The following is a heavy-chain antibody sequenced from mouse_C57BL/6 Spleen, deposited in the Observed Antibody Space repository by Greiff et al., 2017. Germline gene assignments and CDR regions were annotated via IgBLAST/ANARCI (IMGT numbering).Heavy chain of an antibody. CDR3: ARYRGSSGYFDY. CDR2: IRNKANGYTT. CDR1: GFTFTDYY. J-gene: IGHJ2*01. Sequence: EVQGVESGGGLVQPGGSLSLSCAASGFTFTDYYMSWVRQPPGKALEWLGFIRNKANGYTTEYSASVKGRFTISRDNSQSILYLQMNALRAEDSATYYCARYRGSSGYFDYWGQGTTLTVSS. V-gene: IGHV7-3*01. D-gene: IGHD3-2*02.